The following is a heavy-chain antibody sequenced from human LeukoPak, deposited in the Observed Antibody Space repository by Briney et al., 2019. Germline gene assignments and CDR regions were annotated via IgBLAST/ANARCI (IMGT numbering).Heavy chain of an antibody. Sequence: ASVKVSCKASGYTLTAYYIHWVRQAPGQGLEWMGWVSPNSGDTNYAQKFQGRVTLTTDTSISTAYMELSSLRSDDTAVYYCARDRWGRGDFDYWGQGTTVTVSS. CDR2: VSPNSGDT. D-gene: IGHD7-27*01. V-gene: IGHV1-2*02. CDR3: ARDRWGRGDFDY. CDR1: GYTLTAYY. J-gene: IGHJ4*03.